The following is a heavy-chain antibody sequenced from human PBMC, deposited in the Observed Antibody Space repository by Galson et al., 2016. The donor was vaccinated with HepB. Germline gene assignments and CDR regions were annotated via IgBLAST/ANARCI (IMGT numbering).Heavy chain of an antibody. Sequence: QSGAEVKEPGESLKISCKASGYKFSSSWIGWVRQVPGKGLEWMGVIYAGDSDTRYSPSFQGQVTISADEATTTAYVQWCSLRASDTAIYYCARRDDSLTGYSYWGQGTLVTVS. CDR1: GYKFSSSW. CDR3: ARRDDSLTGYSY. J-gene: IGHJ4*02. CDR2: IYAGDSDT. D-gene: IGHD3-9*01. V-gene: IGHV5-51*01.